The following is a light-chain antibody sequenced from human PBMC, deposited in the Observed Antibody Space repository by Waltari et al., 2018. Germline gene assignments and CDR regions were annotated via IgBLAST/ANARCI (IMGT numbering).Light chain of an antibody. V-gene: IGLV1-47*01. J-gene: IGLJ7*01. CDR3: AAWDDSLSAVV. Sequence: QSALTQPPAASGTPGQRVTISCSGTSSNIGTNYVYWYQQFPGTAPNLLIFRSDSRASGVPARFSGSTSGSSASLAISGLRSEDESIYYCAAWDDSLSAVVFGGGTQVTVL. CDR1: SSNIGTNY. CDR2: RSD.